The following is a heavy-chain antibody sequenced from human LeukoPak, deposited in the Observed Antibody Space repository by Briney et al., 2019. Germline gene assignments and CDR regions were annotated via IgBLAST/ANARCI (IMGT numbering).Heavy chain of an antibody. CDR1: GGSISSGSYY. CDR2: IYTSGST. V-gene: IGHV4-61*02. J-gene: IGHJ4*02. D-gene: IGHD3-10*01. Sequence: PSQTLSLTCTVSGGSISSGSYYWSWIRQPAGKGLEWIGRIYTSGSTNYNPSLKSRVTISVDTSKNQFSLKLSSVTAADTAVYYCARENRGREAGVPYYFDYWGQGTLVTVSS. CDR3: ARENRGREAGVPYYFDY.